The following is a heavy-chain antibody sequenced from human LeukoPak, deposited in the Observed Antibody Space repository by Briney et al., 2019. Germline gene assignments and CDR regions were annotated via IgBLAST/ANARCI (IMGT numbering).Heavy chain of an antibody. Sequence: ASVKVSCKASRYTFTSHDINWVRQATGQGFEWMGWMSPNSGNTGYAQRFQGRVAMTRNTSISTAYMELSSLRSEDTAVYYCARDHSGYEGVYYYYGMDVWGQGTTVTVSS. CDR1: RYTFTSHD. CDR2: MSPNSGNT. J-gene: IGHJ6*02. V-gene: IGHV1-8*01. D-gene: IGHD5-12*01. CDR3: ARDHSGYEGVYYYYGMDV.